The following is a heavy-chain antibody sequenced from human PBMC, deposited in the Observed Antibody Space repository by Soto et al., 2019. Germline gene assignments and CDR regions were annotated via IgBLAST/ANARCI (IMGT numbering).Heavy chain of an antibody. V-gene: IGHV3-23*01. CDR2: IDGGGFNT. CDR3: VKDVGIIMFDY. Sequence: EVQLLESGGGLVQPGGSLRLSCAASGFTFNHYAMAWVRQAPGKGLEWVSNIDGGGFNTHYADSVKGRFTISRDNSKNTLYLQMSGLRAEDTAVYYCVKDVGIIMFDYWGQGTLVTVSS. CDR1: GFTFNHYA. D-gene: IGHD7-27*01. J-gene: IGHJ4*02.